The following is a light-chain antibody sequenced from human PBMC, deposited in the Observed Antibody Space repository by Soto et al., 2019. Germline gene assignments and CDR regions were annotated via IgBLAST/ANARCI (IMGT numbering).Light chain of an antibody. CDR2: DAS. CDR3: QQLNRYTRT. CDR1: QSISGW. J-gene: IGKJ5*01. V-gene: IGKV1-5*01. Sequence: DIQITQAPSNLSGSVGDRVTLPCRAVQSISGWLAWYQQKPGKAPKVLIYDASSLESGVPSRFSGSGSGTEFTRTISSLQPEDFATYYCQQLNRYTRTFGQGTRLEIK.